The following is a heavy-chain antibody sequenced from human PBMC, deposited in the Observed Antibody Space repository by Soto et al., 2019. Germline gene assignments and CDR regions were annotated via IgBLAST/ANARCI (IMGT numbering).Heavy chain of an antibody. CDR1: GGTFSSYA. J-gene: IGHJ4*02. CDR2: IIPIFVTA. CDR3: ARGVTIFGVVTIDY. Sequence: QVQLVQSGAGVKKPGSSVKVSFKASGGTFSSYAISWVRQAPGQGLEWLGGIIPIFVTANYAQKFQGRVTITADESTSPAYMEVSSLRSEDTAVYYCARGVTIFGVVTIDYWGQGTMVTVSS. V-gene: IGHV1-69*12. D-gene: IGHD3-3*01.